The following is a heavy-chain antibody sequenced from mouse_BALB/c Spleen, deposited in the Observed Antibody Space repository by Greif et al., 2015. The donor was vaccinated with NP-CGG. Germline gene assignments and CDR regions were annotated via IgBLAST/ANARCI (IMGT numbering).Heavy chain of an antibody. V-gene: IGHV1-7*01. CDR3: ARRDGNYYFDY. D-gene: IGHD2-1*01. CDR2: INPSTGYT. CDR1: GYTFTSYW. Sequence: QVQLQQSGAELAKPGASVKMSRKASGYTFTSYWMHWVKQRPGQGLEWIGYINPSTGYTEYNQKFKDKATLTADKSSSTAYMQLSSLTSEDSAVYYCARRDGNYYFDYWGQGTTLTVSS. J-gene: IGHJ2*01.